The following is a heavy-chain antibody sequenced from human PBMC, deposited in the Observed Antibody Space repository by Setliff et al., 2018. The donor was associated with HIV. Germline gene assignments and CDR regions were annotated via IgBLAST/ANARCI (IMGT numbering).Heavy chain of an antibody. D-gene: IGHD3-22*01. J-gene: IGHJ4*02. V-gene: IGHV4-39*07. CDR3: ARDHKYYYDSSGLDY. CDR2: IFYSGST. CDR1: GGSITSSTYY. Sequence: TLSLTCPVSGGSITSSTYYWDWIRQPPGKGLEWIGSIFYSGSTYYNPSVKSRVTVSIDTSKNQFSLRLSSVTAADTAVYYCARDHKYYYDSSGLDYWGQGTLVTVSS.